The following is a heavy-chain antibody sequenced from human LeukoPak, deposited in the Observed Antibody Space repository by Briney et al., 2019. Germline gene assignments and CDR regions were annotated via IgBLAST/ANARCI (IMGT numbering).Heavy chain of an antibody. Sequence: GESLKISCKGSGYSFTSYWIGWVRQMPGKGLEWMGIIYPGDSDTRYSPSFQGQATISADKSISTAYLQWSSLKASDTAMYYCARHPDGTYYYYYMDVWGKGTTVTVSS. V-gene: IGHV5-51*01. CDR3: ARHPDGTYYYYYMDV. CDR1: GYSFTSYW. J-gene: IGHJ6*03. D-gene: IGHD1-1*01. CDR2: IYPGDSDT.